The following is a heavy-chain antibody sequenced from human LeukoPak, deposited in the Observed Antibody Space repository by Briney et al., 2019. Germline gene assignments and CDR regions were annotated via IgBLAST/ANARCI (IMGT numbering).Heavy chain of an antibody. J-gene: IGHJ4*02. CDR1: GGSISSYY. CDR2: IYDSGST. V-gene: IGHV4-59*08. Sequence: SETLSLTCTVSGGSISSYYWSWIRQPPGKGLEWIGYIYDSGSTNYNPSLKSRVTISVDTSKNQFSLKLSSVTTADTAVYYCARVYNWNSSGLGAPRDWGRGTLVTVSS. D-gene: IGHD1-7*01. CDR3: ARVYNWNSSGLGAPRD.